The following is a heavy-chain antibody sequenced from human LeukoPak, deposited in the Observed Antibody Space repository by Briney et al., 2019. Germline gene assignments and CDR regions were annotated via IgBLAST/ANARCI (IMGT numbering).Heavy chain of an antibody. CDR1: GGSISSYY. Sequence: PSETLSLTCTVSGGSISSYYWSWIRQPAGKGLEWIGRIYTSGSTNYNPSLKSRVTMSVDTSKNQFSLKLSSVTAADTAVYYCARSGYCSSTSCYRGGTNWFDPWGQGTLVTVSS. J-gene: IGHJ5*02. V-gene: IGHV4-4*07. D-gene: IGHD2-2*02. CDR2: IYTSGST. CDR3: ARSGYCSSTSCYRGGTNWFDP.